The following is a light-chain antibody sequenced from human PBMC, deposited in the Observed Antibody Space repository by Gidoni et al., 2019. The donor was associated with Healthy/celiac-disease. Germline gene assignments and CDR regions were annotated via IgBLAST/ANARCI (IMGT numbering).Light chain of an antibody. CDR1: SSDFGGYNY. CDR2: GVS. Sequence: QSALTQPASVSGSPGQAITISCTGTSSDFGGYNYVSWYQQHPGKAPKLMIYGVSNRPSGVSNRFSGSTSGTPASLTISGLQAEDEADYYCSSYTSSSTYVFGPGTKVTVL. V-gene: IGLV2-14*01. J-gene: IGLJ1*01. CDR3: SSYTSSSTYV.